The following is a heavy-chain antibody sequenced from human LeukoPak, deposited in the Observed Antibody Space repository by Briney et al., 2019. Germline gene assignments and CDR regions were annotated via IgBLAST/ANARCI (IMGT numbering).Heavy chain of an antibody. CDR3: ARQNEDIVVVPAATPYYYYYMDV. J-gene: IGHJ6*03. Sequence: LGGSLRLSCAASGFAFEDHGMSWVRQAPGKGLEWVSGITWNGGSTTYADSVKGRFTISRDNAKNSLYLQMNGLRAEDTALYYCARQNEDIVVVPAATPYYYYYMDVWGKGTTVTVSS. V-gene: IGHV3-20*04. D-gene: IGHD2-2*01. CDR2: ITWNGGST. CDR1: GFAFEDHG.